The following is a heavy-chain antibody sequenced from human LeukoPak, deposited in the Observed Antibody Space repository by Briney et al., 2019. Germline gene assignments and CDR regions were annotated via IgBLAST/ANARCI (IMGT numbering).Heavy chain of an antibody. V-gene: IGHV4-59*01. CDR1: GGSISSYY. CDR3: ARAYMVRGVSTRFDP. J-gene: IGHJ5*02. D-gene: IGHD3-10*01. Sequence: PSGTLSLTCTVSGGSISSYYWSWIRQPPGKGLEWIGYIYYSGSTNYNPSLKSRVTISVDTSKNQFSLKLSSVTAADTAVYYCARAYMVRGVSTRFDPWGQGTLVTVSS. CDR2: IYYSGST.